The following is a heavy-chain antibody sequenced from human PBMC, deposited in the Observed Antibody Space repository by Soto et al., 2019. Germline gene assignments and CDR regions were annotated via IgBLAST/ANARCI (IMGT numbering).Heavy chain of an antibody. D-gene: IGHD5-12*01. J-gene: IGHJ3*02. V-gene: IGHV3-48*03. CDR2: ISSSGTI. CDR1: GFTFSSYE. Sequence: GGPLRLSCAASGFTFSSYEMDWDRQAPGKGLEWVAYISSSGTILYGESVKGRFTISRDNADNSLYLQMNGLTAEDTAVYYCTKEKSVMYSGYDAFDIWGRGTMVTVSS. CDR3: TKEKSVMYSGYDAFDI.